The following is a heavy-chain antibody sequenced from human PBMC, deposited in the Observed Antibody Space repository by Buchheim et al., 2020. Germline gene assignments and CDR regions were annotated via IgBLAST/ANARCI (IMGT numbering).Heavy chain of an antibody. CDR1: GFTFSDYA. Sequence: QVPLVESGGGVVQPGRSLRLSCAASGFTFSDYAMHWVRQAPGQGLEWVAVMSNDGSNHYYADSVEGRFTISRENSKKTLYLQMNSLRAEDTAVYYCARDRAMVYHYYYGMAVWGQGTT. D-gene: IGHD5-18*01. V-gene: IGHV3-30-3*01. CDR3: ARDRAMVYHYYYGMAV. J-gene: IGHJ6*02. CDR2: MSNDGSNH.